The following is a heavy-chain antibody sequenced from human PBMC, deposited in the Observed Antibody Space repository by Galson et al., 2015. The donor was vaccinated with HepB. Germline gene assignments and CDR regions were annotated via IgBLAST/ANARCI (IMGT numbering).Heavy chain of an antibody. CDR1: TFTFSSYW. V-gene: IGHV3-7*01. CDR3: ARGRLDRDGYDS. Sequence: SLRLSCAASTFTFSSYWMSWVRQAPGKGLEWVANIKQDGSQKYYVDSVKGRFTISRDNAKNSLYLQMNSLGDEDTAVYYCARGRLDRDGYDSWGQGTLVTVSS. CDR2: IKQDGSQK. J-gene: IGHJ5*01. D-gene: IGHD5-24*01.